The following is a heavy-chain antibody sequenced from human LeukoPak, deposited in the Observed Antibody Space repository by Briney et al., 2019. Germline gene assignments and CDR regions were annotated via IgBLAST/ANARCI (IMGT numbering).Heavy chain of an antibody. Sequence: GGSLRLSCAASGFTFSSYAMHWVRQAPGKGQEYVSAISSNGGSTYYADSVKGRFTISRDNSKNTLYLQMGSLRAEDMAVYYCARDTQNGGSFDYWGQGTLVTVSS. CDR2: ISSNGGST. V-gene: IGHV3-64*02. J-gene: IGHJ4*02. CDR1: GFTFSSYA. D-gene: IGHD1-1*01. CDR3: ARDTQNGGSFDY.